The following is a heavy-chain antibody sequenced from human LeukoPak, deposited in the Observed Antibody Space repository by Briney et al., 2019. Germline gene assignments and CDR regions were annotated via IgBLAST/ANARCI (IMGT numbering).Heavy chain of an antibody. CDR2: IIPIFGTA. CDR3: ARMTAAGGDYYYYGMDV. D-gene: IGHD6-13*01. Sequence: ASVKVSCKASGGTFSSYAISWVRQAPGQGLEWMGGIIPIFGTANYAQKFQGRVTITADESTGTAYMELSSLRSEDTAVYYCARMTAAGGDYYYYGMDVWGQGTTVTVSS. V-gene: IGHV1-69*13. J-gene: IGHJ6*02. CDR1: GGTFSSYA.